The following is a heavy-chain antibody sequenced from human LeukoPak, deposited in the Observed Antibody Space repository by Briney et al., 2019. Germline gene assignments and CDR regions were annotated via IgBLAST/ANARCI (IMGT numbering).Heavy chain of an antibody. CDR1: VGSFSGYS. D-gene: IGHD4/OR15-4a*01. CDR2: VNHSGST. CDR3: ARGCPNALDYYYLDY. V-gene: IGHV4-34*01. Sequence: PSETLSLTCAVYVGSFSGYSWTWIRQPPGKGLEWIGEVNHSGSTNYNPSLKSRVTLSVDTSENQFSLKLSSVTAADTAMYYFARGCPNALDYYYLDYWGQGNLVTVSS. J-gene: IGHJ4*02.